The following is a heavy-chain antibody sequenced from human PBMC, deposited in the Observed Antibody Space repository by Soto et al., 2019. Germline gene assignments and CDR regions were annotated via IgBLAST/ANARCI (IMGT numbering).Heavy chain of an antibody. Sequence: GGSLRLSCAASGFTFSSYGMHWVRQAPGKGLEWVAVISYDGSNKYYADSVKGRFTISRDNSKNTLYLQMNSLRAEDTAVYYCANEDYSNPYYFDYWGQGTLVTVSS. CDR3: ANEDYSNPYYFDY. D-gene: IGHD4-4*01. CDR2: ISYDGSNK. V-gene: IGHV3-30*18. J-gene: IGHJ4*02. CDR1: GFTFSSYG.